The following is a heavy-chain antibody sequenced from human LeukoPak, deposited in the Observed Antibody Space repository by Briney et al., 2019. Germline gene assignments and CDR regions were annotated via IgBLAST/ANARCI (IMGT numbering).Heavy chain of an antibody. D-gene: IGHD6-19*01. V-gene: IGHV3-30*18. CDR1: GFTFSSYG. CDR3: AKSGYSSGLPGDSFDY. J-gene: IGHJ4*02. Sequence: GGSLRLSCAASGFTFSSYGMHWVRQAPGKGLEWVGVISYDGSNKYYADSVKGRFTISRDNSKNTLYLQMDSLRAEDTAVYYCAKSGYSSGLPGDSFDYWGQGTLVTVSS. CDR2: ISYDGSNK.